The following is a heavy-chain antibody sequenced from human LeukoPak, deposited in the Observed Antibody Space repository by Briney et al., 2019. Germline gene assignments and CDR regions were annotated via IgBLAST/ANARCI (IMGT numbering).Heavy chain of an antibody. V-gene: IGHV3-7*01. D-gene: IGHD3-10*01. CDR1: GFTFSTYW. Sequence: PGRSLRLSCAASGFTFSTYWMSWVRQPPGKGLEWVANIKQDGTEKYYVDSVKGRFTISRYNANNSLYLQINSLRVEDTAIYYCAKVAHYYYGSESYYLFEHWGQGTPVTASS. CDR3: AKVAHYYYGSESYYLFEH. CDR2: IKQDGTEK. J-gene: IGHJ4*02.